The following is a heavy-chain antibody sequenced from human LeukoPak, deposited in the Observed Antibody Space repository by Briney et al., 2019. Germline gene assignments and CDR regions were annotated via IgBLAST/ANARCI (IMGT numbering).Heavy chain of an antibody. CDR2: IYHSGNT. V-gene: IGHV4-30-4*08. J-gene: IGHJ4*02. Sequence: SETLSLTCTVSGDSIRNNYYWSWIRQPPGKGMEWIGYIYHSGNTYYNPSLESRVGISVDASKNKFSLKVNSVTAADTAVYYCARLMLDCTGNVCHTDYFDFWGQGTLVTVSS. D-gene: IGHD1-14*01. CDR1: GDSIRNNYY. CDR3: ARLMLDCTGNVCHTDYFDF.